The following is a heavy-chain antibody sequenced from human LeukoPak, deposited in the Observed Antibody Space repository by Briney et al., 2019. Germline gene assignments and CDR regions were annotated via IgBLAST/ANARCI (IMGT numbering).Heavy chain of an antibody. CDR2: ISNSGGST. D-gene: IGHD3-16*01. J-gene: IGHJ4*02. Sequence: GGSLRLSCAASGFTFSSYAMSWVRQAPGKGLEWVSVISNSGGSTFYADSVKGRFTISRDNAKNTLYLQMNSLRAEDTAVYYCARVNVCPRCHFDYWGQGTLVTVSS. CDR1: GFTFSSYA. CDR3: ARVNVCPRCHFDY. V-gene: IGHV3-23*01.